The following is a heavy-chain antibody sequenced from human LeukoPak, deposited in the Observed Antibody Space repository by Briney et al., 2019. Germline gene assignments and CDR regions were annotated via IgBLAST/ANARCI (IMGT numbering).Heavy chain of an antibody. J-gene: IGHJ5*02. CDR2: IIPILGIA. CDR3: ARDEDYYDSSGYYARWFDP. Sequence: SVKVSCKASGGTYSSYTISWVRQAPGQGLEWMGRIIPILGIANYAQKFQGRVTITADKSTSTAYMELSSLRSEDTAVYYCARDEDYYDSSGYYARWFDPWGQGTLVTVSS. V-gene: IGHV1-69*04. D-gene: IGHD3-22*01. CDR1: GGTYSSYT.